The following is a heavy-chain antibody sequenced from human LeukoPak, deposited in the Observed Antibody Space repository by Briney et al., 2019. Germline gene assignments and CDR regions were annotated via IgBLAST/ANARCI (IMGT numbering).Heavy chain of an antibody. CDR1: GGSISSYY. CDR2: IYYSGST. J-gene: IGHJ6*03. Sequence: SETLSLTCTASGGSISSYYWSWIRQPPGKGLEWIGFIYYSGSTNYNPSLKSRVTISVDTSKNQFSLKLSSVTAADTAVYYCARGIYDFWSGLTYYYYMDVWGKGTTVTVSS. CDR3: ARGIYDFWSGLTYYYYMDV. D-gene: IGHD3-3*01. V-gene: IGHV4-59*01.